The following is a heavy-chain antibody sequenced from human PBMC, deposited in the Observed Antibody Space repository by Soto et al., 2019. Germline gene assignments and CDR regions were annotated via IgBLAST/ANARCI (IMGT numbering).Heavy chain of an antibody. J-gene: IGHJ4*02. CDR1: GFNFNAYV. V-gene: IGHV3-74*01. Sequence: GGSLRLSCAASGFNFNAYVMNWVRQAPGKGLLWVSSISCNGDSTCYADSVKGRFTISRDNSKNTLYLQLNSLRAEDTAVYYCARLQYYYDRADDYWGQGTLVTVSS. CDR2: ISCNGDST. CDR3: ARLQYYYDRADDY. D-gene: IGHD3-22*01.